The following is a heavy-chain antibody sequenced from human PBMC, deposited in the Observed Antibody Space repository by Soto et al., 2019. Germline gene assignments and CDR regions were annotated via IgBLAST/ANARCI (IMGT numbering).Heavy chain of an antibody. Sequence: GSLRLSCAASGFTFTMYSMNWVRQAPGKGLEWVSSISSTTNYIYYGGSMKGRFTISRDNAKNSLYLEMNSLRAEDTAVYYCARESEDLTSNFDYWCQGTLVIVSS. J-gene: IGHJ4*02. V-gene: IGHV3-21*06. CDR1: GFTFTMYS. CDR2: ISSTTNYI. CDR3: ARESEDLTSNFDY.